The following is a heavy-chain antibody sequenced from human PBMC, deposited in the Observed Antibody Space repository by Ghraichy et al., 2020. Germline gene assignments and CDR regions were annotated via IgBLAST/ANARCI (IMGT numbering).Heavy chain of an antibody. V-gene: IGHV3-74*01. CDR2: INSDGSST. CDR3: ARGNSYYDMGPPDY. J-gene: IGHJ4*02. CDR1: GFTFSSYW. D-gene: IGHD3-22*01. Sequence: GGSLRLSCAASGFTFSSYWMHWVRQAPGKGLVWVSRINSDGSSTSYADSVKGRFTISRDNAKNTLYLQMNSLRAEDTAVYYCARGNSYYDMGPPDYWGQGTLVTVSS.